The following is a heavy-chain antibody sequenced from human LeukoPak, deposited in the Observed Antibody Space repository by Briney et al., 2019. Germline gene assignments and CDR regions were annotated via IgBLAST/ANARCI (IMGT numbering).Heavy chain of an antibody. Sequence: GGSLRLSCAASGFTFSSYSMNWVRQAPGKGLEWVSSISNSSSYIYYADSVKGRFTISRDNAKNSLYLQMNSLRAEDTAVYYCARDRQYCSGGSCYPLFDYRGQGTLVTVSS. CDR2: ISNSSSYI. D-gene: IGHD2-15*01. CDR1: GFTFSSYS. V-gene: IGHV3-21*01. CDR3: ARDRQYCSGGSCYPLFDY. J-gene: IGHJ4*02.